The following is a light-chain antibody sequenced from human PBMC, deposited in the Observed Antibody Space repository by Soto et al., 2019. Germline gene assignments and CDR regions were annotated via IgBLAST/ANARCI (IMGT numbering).Light chain of an antibody. Sequence: QSALTQPASVSGSPGQSIAISCTGTSSDVGGYNYVSWYQQHPGKAPKLIIFDVTNRPSGVSDRFSGSKSGSTASLTISGLQVDEGVDYSSTSFAGRGIYVFGPGTMVTVL. V-gene: IGLV2-14*01. CDR2: DVT. J-gene: IGLJ1*01. CDR1: SSDVGGYNY. CDR3: TSFAGRGIYV.